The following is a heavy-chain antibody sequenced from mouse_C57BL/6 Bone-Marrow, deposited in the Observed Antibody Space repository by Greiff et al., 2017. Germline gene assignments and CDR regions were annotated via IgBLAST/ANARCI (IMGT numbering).Heavy chain of an antibody. J-gene: IGHJ2*01. D-gene: IGHD1-1*02. CDR1: GFSFNTYA. CDR2: IRSKSNNYAT. V-gene: IGHV10-1*01. CDR3: VRGGLYFDY. Sequence: DVMLVESGGGLVQPKGSLKLSCAASGFSFNTYAMNWVRQAPGKGLEWVARIRSKSNNYATYYADSVKDRFTISRDDSESMLYLQMNNLKTEDTAMYYCVRGGLYFDYWGQGTTLTVSS.